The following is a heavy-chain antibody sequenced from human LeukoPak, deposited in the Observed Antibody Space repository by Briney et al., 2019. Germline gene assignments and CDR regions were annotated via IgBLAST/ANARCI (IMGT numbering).Heavy chain of an antibody. J-gene: IGHJ4*02. CDR2: IYSSSTI. CDR1: GFTLSSYE. CDR3: ARITVPGTGSFDY. V-gene: IGHV3-48*03. Sequence: PGGSLRLSCAASGFTLSSYEMNWVRQAPGKGLEWVSYIYSSSTIYYADSVKGRFTISRDNAKNSLFLQMNSLRAEDTAVYCCARITVPGTGSFDYWGQGTLVTVSS. D-gene: IGHD6-19*01.